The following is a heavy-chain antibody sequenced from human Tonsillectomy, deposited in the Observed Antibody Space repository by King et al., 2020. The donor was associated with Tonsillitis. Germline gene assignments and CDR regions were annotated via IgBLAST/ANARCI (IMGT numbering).Heavy chain of an antibody. V-gene: IGHV1-18*01. CDR1: GYTFTHYG. J-gene: IGHJ6*02. D-gene: IGHD4-23*01. CDR3: ARETVITPDYYYGMDV. CDR2: ISAYNGNT. Sequence: QLVQSGAEVKKPGASVKFSCKASGYTFTHYGISWVRQAPGQGLEWMGWISAYNGNTNYTQKLQGRVTLTTDPSTSTANMELRSLGSDDTDVYYCARETVITPDYYYGMDVWGQGTTVTVSS.